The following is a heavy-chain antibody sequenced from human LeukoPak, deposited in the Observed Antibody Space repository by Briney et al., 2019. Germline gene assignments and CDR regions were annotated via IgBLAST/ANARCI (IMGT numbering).Heavy chain of an antibody. CDR1: GYTFTSYC. J-gene: IGHJ4*02. CDR2: INLSGGST. Sequence: ASVKVSCKAAGYTFTSYCMHWVRQAAAQGLEWMGLINLSGGSTSYAHKFPGRVTTPRDTSTSTVYMQLSSLRSEDTAVYYCARDPRLMYYYGSGSFIPYYFDYWGPGTLVAVSS. D-gene: IGHD3-10*01. V-gene: IGHV1-46*01. CDR3: ARDPRLMYYYGSGSFIPYYFDY.